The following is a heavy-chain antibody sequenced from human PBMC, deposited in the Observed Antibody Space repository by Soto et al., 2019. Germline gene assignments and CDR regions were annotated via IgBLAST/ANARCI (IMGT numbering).Heavy chain of an antibody. CDR2: ISSSSSTI. CDR3: ASDDAFDI. CDR1: GFTFSSYS. J-gene: IGHJ3*02. Sequence: EVQLVECGGGLVQPGGSLRLSCAASGFTFSSYSMNWVRQAPGKGLEWVSYISSSSSTIYYADSVKGRFTISRDNAKNSLYLQMNSLRAEDTAVYYCASDDAFDIWGQGTMVTVSS. V-gene: IGHV3-48*01.